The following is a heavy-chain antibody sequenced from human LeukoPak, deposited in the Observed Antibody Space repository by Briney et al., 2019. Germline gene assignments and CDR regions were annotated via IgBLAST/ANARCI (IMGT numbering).Heavy chain of an antibody. CDR2: VDPEDGET. V-gene: IGHV1-69-2*01. Sequence: GATVKISCKTSGYTFTDHYIHWVQQAPGKGPEWMGRVDPEDGETVYAEKFRGRITIAADTSTDTAYMELTSVRSDDTAVYYCLIDRIDRAFDVWGQGTSVTISS. J-gene: IGHJ6*02. CDR3: LIDRIDRAFDV. CDR1: GYTFTDHY.